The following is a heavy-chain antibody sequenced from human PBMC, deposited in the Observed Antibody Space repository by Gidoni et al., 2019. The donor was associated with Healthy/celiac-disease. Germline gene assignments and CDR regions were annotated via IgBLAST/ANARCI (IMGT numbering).Heavy chain of an antibody. Sequence: EVQLVESGGVVVQPGGSLRLSCAASGFTFDDYTMHWVRQAPGKGLEWVSLISWDGGSTYYADSVKGRFTISRDNSKNFLYLQMNSLRTEDTALYYCAKDIRYYYYGMDVWGQGTTVTVSS. V-gene: IGHV3-43*01. CDR1: GFTFDDYT. CDR3: AKDIRYYYYGMDV. CDR2: ISWDGGST. J-gene: IGHJ6*02.